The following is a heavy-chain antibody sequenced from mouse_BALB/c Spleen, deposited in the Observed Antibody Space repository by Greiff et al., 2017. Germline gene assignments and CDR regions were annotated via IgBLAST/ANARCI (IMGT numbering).Heavy chain of an antibody. Sequence: EVHLVESGPGLVKPSQSLSLTCTVTGYSITSDYAWNWIRQFPGNKLEWMGYISYSGSTSYNPSLKSRISITRDTSKNQFFLQLNSVTTEDTATYYCARVGYGNLDWYFDVWGAGTTVTVSS. D-gene: IGHD2-1*01. V-gene: IGHV3-2*02. J-gene: IGHJ1*01. CDR1: GYSITSDYA. CDR2: ISYSGST. CDR3: ARVGYGNLDWYFDV.